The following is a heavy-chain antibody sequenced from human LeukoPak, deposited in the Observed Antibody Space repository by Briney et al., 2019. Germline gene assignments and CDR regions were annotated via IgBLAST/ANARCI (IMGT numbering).Heavy chain of an antibody. Sequence: PGGSLRLSCAASGLTFSSYAMSWVRQAPGKGLEWVSAISGSGGSTYYADSVKGRFTISRDNSKNTLYLQMNSLRAEDTAVYYCAKDRRPAFWYCDYWGQGTLVTVSS. CDR3: AKDRRPAFWYCDY. CDR1: GLTFSSYA. V-gene: IGHV3-23*01. J-gene: IGHJ4*02. D-gene: IGHD3-3*01. CDR2: ISGSGGST.